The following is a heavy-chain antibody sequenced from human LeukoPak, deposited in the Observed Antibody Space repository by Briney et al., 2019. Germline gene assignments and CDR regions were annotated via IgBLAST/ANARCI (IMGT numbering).Heavy chain of an antibody. D-gene: IGHD6-13*01. CDR1: GGTFSSYA. V-gene: IGHV1-69*13. CDR3: ARWQQQLVLNWFDP. CDR2: IIPIFGTA. Sequence: SVKVSCRASGGTFSSYAISWVRQAPGQGLEWMGGIIPIFGTANYAQKFQGRVTITADESTSTAYMELSSLRSEDTAVYYCARWQQQLVLNWFDPWGQGTLVTVSS. J-gene: IGHJ5*02.